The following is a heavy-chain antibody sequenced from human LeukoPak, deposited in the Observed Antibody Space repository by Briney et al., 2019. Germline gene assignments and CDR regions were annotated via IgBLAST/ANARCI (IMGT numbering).Heavy chain of an antibody. D-gene: IGHD3-10*01. J-gene: IGHJ3*02. V-gene: IGHV1-2*02. CDR1: GYTFTGYY. Sequence: GASVKVSCKASGYTFTGYYMHWVRQAPGQGLEWMGWINPNSGGTNYAQKFQGRVTMTRDTSISTAYMELSRLRSDDTAVYYCARGPYYSWGCAFDIWGQGTMVTVSS. CDR3: ARGPYYSWGCAFDI. CDR2: INPNSGGT.